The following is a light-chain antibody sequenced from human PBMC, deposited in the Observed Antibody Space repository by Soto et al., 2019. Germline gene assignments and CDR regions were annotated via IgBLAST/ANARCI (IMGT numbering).Light chain of an antibody. Sequence: QSALTQPASVSGSPGQSITISCTGTSSDVGDYDYVSWYQQHPGKAPKLMIYEVSYRPSGVSNRFSGSKSGNTASLNISGLQADDEADYYCSSYSSSSTLGVFGGGTKVTVL. CDR3: SSYSSSSTLGV. CDR2: EVS. V-gene: IGLV2-14*01. J-gene: IGLJ3*02. CDR1: SSDVGDYDY.